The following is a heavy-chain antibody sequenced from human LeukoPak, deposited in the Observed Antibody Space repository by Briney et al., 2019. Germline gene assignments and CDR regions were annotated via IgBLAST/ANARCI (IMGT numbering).Heavy chain of an antibody. D-gene: IGHD3-9*01. Sequence: GASVKVSCKVSGYTLTELSMHWVRQAPGKGLEWMGGLDPEDGETIYAQKFQGRVTMTEDTSTDTAYMELSSLRSEDTAVYYCATSLGLRYFDWLSGGFDYWGQGTLVTVSS. V-gene: IGHV1-24*01. CDR2: LDPEDGET. CDR3: ATSLGLRYFDWLSGGFDY. CDR1: GYTLTELS. J-gene: IGHJ4*02.